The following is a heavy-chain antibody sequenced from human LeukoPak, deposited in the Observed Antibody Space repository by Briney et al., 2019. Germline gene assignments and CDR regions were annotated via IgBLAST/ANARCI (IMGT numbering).Heavy chain of an antibody. J-gene: IGHJ4*02. Sequence: QPGGSLRLSCAASGFTFNSYAMSCVRQAPQKGLEWVATISGSGGGTYYADSVKGRFTISRDDSKNTLYLQMNSLRAEDTAVYYCAKDLGRYRNNYFDYWGQGTLVTVSS. V-gene: IGHV3-23*01. D-gene: IGHD1-26*01. CDR2: ISGSGGGT. CDR1: GFTFNSYA. CDR3: AKDLGRYRNNYFDY.